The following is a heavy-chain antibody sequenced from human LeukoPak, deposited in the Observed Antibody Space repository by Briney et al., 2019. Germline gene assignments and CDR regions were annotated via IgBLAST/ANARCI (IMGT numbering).Heavy chain of an antibody. J-gene: IGHJ4*02. CDR3: ATGGGQQLVLDY. V-gene: IGHV4-61*02. CDR2: IYTTGST. D-gene: IGHD6-13*01. Sequence: ASQTLSLTCSVSGGSITNDDYYWSWIRQPAGKGLEWIGRIYTTGSTNYNPSLKSRVTISVDTSKNQFSLMLSSVTAADTAVYYCATGGGQQLVLDYWGQGTLVTVSS. CDR1: GGSITNDDYY.